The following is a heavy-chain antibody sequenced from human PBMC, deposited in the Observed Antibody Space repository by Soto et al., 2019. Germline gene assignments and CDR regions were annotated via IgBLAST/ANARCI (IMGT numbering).Heavy chain of an antibody. J-gene: IGHJ4*02. Sequence: SETLSLTCTVSGCSISRGGYYWGWIRQHPKKGLEWVGYISYSGSPYYNPSLKSRLTISVDTSKNQFSLRLSSVAAADTAVYYCVRGYYYGSGNYYRPFDYWGQGTLVTVSS. V-gene: IGHV4-31*03. CDR1: GCSISRGGYY. CDR3: VRGYYYGSGNYYRPFDY. CDR2: ISYSGSP. D-gene: IGHD3-10*01.